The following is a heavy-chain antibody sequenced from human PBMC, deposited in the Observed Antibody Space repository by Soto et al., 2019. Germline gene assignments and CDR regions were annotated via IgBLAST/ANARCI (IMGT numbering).Heavy chain of an antibody. CDR1: GYSFTNYW. CDR2: IYPGDSNT. D-gene: IGHD2-15*01. V-gene: IGHV5-51*01. CDR3: ARHRGEGGGSGGMDV. J-gene: IGHJ6*02. Sequence: EAQTSGESLKISCKGSGYSFTNYWIDWVRQMPGKGLEWMGIIYPGDSNTRYSPSFQGQVTISADKSISTAYLQWSSLKASDTAMYYCARHRGEGGGSGGMDVWGQGTTVTVSS.